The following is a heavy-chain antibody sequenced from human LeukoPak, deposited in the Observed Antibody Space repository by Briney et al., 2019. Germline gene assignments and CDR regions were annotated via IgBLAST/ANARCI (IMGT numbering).Heavy chain of an antibody. J-gene: IGHJ4*02. V-gene: IGHV4-34*01. CDR3: ARGGRSYYDSSGYYYS. CDR2: INHSGST. Sequence: PSETLSFTCTVYGGSFSDYYWSWIRQPPGKGLEWIGEINHSGSTNYSPSLKSRVTISVDTSNNQFSLKLSSVTAADTAVYYCARGGRSYYDSSGYYYSWGQGILVTVSS. D-gene: IGHD3-22*01. CDR1: GGSFSDYY.